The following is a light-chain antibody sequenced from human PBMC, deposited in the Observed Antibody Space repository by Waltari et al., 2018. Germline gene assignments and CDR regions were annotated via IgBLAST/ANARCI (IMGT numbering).Light chain of an antibody. Sequence: QSVLTQPPSVSAAPGQKVTISCSGSSSNIGNYFVSWYHQLPGATPKPLIYDNKKRPSGIPDRFSASNSGTSATLDITGLQIGDEADYYCATWDNSLTAVVFGGGTKLTVL. CDR1: SSNIGNYF. CDR2: DNK. V-gene: IGLV1-51*01. J-gene: IGLJ2*01. CDR3: ATWDNSLTAVV.